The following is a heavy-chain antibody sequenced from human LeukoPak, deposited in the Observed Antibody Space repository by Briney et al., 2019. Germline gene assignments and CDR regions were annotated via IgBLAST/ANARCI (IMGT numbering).Heavy chain of an antibody. CDR2: INPSGGST. D-gene: IGHD2-21*02. V-gene: IGHV1-46*01. Sequence: SSVKVSCKASGGTFSSYAISWVRQAPGQGLEWMGIINPSGGSTSYAQKFQGRVTMTRDTSTSTVYMELSSLRSEDTAVYYCARDLDCGGDCYSHYWGQGTLVTVSS. J-gene: IGHJ4*02. CDR3: ARDLDCGGDCYSHY. CDR1: GGTFSSYA.